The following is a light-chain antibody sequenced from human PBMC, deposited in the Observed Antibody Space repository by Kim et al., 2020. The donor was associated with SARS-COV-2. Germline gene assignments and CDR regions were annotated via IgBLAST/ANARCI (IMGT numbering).Light chain of an antibody. CDR2: GAS. Sequence: DIQLTQSPSSLSASVGDSVTITCRASQDIAHYVGWYQQKAGKAPKLLIYGASKLRSGVSSRFSGSGSGTDFTLTINSVLPEDVGHYYCQKYDGAPQTFGQGTKVDIK. V-gene: IGKV1-27*01. CDR1: QDIAHY. CDR3: QKYDGAPQT. J-gene: IGKJ1*01.